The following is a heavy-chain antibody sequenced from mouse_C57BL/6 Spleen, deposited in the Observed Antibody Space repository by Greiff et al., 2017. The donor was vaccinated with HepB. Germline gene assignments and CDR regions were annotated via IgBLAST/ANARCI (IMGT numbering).Heavy chain of an antibody. CDR3: ARGGYEGYFDV. Sequence: VQLQQSGAELVKPGASVKISCKASGYAFSSYWMNWVKQRPGKGLEGIGQIYPGDGDTNYNGKFKGKATLTADKSSSTAYMQLSSLTSEDSAVYFCARGGYEGYFDVWGTGTTVTVSS. CDR2: IYPGDGDT. V-gene: IGHV1-80*01. CDR1: GYAFSSYW. D-gene: IGHD3-1*01. J-gene: IGHJ1*03.